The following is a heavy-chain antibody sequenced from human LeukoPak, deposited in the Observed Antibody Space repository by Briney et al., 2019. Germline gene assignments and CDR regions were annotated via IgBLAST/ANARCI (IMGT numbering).Heavy chain of an antibody. Sequence: PGGSLRLACAASGFTFSSHAMSWVRPAPGKGVEWVSVISGSGRSTYYADSVKGRFTISRDNSQDTLYLQMNSLRAEDTALYYCAQDYSGYDLSAGYWGQGTLVTVSS. D-gene: IGHD5-12*01. CDR2: ISGSGRST. J-gene: IGHJ4*02. V-gene: IGHV3-23*01. CDR3: AQDYSGYDLSAGY. CDR1: GFTFSSHA.